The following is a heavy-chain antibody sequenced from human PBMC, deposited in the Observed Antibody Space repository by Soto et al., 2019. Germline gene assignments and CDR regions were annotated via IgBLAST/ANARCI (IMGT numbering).Heavy chain of an antibody. Sequence: GGSLRLSCAASGFTFSSYSMNWVRQAPGKGLEWVSSISSSSSYIYYADSVKGRFTISRDNAKNSLYLQMNSLRAEDTAVYYCARVNDYGGISGLDYWGQGTLVTVSS. D-gene: IGHD4-17*01. CDR3: ARVNDYGGISGLDY. J-gene: IGHJ4*02. V-gene: IGHV3-21*01. CDR2: ISSSSSYI. CDR1: GFTFSSYS.